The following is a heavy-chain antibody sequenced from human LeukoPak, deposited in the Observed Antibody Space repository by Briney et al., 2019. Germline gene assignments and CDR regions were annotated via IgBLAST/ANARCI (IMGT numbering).Heavy chain of an antibody. CDR3: AREFRSGYNSRWFDY. CDR1: GFTVSSND. Sequence: GGSLRLSCAASGFTVSSNDMSWVRQAPGKGLECISVIYSGGSTDYADSVKGRLTISRDNSKNTLYLQMNSLRVEDTAVYYCAREFRSGYNSRWFDYWGQGTLVTVSS. J-gene: IGHJ5*01. CDR2: IYSGGST. D-gene: IGHD6-19*01. V-gene: IGHV3-53*01.